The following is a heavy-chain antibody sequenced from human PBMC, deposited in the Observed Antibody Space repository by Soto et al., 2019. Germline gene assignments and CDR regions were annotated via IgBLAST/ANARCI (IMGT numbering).Heavy chain of an antibody. CDR3: ARVPGYCTNGVCYTYGMDV. CDR1: GGTFSSYA. D-gene: IGHD2-8*01. J-gene: IGHJ6*02. V-gene: IGHV1-69*13. Sequence: SVKVSCKASGGTFSSYAISWVRQAPGQGLEWMGGIIPIFGTANYAQKFQGRVTITADESASTAYMELSSLRSEDTAVYYCARVPGYCTNGVCYTYGMDVWGQGTTVTVSS. CDR2: IIPIFGTA.